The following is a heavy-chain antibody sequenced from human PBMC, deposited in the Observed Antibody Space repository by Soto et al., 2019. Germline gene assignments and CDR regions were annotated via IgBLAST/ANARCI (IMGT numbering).Heavy chain of an antibody. V-gene: IGHV4-39*01. CDR2: IYYSERTSYNSGTT. Sequence: SETLSLTCTVSGDSMTSSSYYWGWIRQPPGKGLEWIGSIYYSERTSYNSGTTYYSPSLKSRVTISGDTSKSQFSLKLSSVTAADTAVYYCARHTRNQFDPWGQGTLVTVSS. CDR1: GDSMTSSSYY. CDR3: ARHTRNQFDP. J-gene: IGHJ5*02.